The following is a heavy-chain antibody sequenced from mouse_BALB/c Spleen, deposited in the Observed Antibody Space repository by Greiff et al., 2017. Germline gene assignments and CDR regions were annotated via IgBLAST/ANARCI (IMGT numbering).Heavy chain of an antibody. V-gene: IGHV1-15*01. CDR2: IDPETGGT. D-gene: IGHD1-1*01. CDR1: GYTFTDYE. Sequence: QVQLQQSGAELVRPGASVTLSCKASGYTFTDYEMHWVKQTPVHGLEWIGAIDPETGGTAYNQKFKGKATLTADKSSSTAYMELRSLTSEDSAVYYCTRRTEYYFDYWGQGTTLTVSS. CDR3: TRRTEYYFDY. J-gene: IGHJ2*01.